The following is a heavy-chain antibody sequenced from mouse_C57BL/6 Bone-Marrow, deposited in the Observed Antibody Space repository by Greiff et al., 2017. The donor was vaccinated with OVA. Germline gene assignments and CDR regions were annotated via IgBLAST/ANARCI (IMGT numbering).Heavy chain of an antibody. Sequence: QVQLQQPGAELVKPGASVKMSCKASGYTFTSYWITWVKQRPGQGLEWIGDIYPGSGSTNYHEKFKSKATLTVDTSSSTAYMQLSSLTSEDSAVYYCARPYDYVWYFDVWGTGTTVTVSS. V-gene: IGHV1-55*01. J-gene: IGHJ1*03. CDR1: GYTFTSYW. CDR3: ARPYDYVWYFDV. D-gene: IGHD2-4*01. CDR2: IYPGSGST.